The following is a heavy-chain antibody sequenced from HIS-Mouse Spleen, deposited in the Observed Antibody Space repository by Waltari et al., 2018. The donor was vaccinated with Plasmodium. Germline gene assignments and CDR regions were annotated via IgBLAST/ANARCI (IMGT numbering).Heavy chain of an antibody. V-gene: IGHV3-7*01. CDR3: ASSWYWYFDL. J-gene: IGHJ2*01. CDR1: GFHFSSYW. D-gene: IGHD6-13*01. CDR2: IKQDGSEK. Sequence: EVQLVESGGGLVQPGGSLRLPCAASGFHFSSYWMSWVRQAPGKGLEWVANIKQDGSEKYYVDSVKGRFTISRDNAKNSLYLQMNSLRAEDTAVYYCASSWYWYFDLWGRGTLVTVSS.